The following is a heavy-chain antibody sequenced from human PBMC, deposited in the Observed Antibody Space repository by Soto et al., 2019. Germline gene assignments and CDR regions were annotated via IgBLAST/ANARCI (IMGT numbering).Heavy chain of an antibody. V-gene: IGHV3-23*01. D-gene: IGHD6-13*01. Sequence: PGGSLRLSCAASGFTFSSYAMSWVRQAPGKGLEWVSAISGSGGSTYYADSVKGRFTISRDNSKNTLYLQMNSLRAEDTAVYYCAKPPIAAAGTRRERYNWFDPWGQGTLVTVSS. J-gene: IGHJ5*02. CDR2: ISGSGGST. CDR3: AKPPIAAAGTRRERYNWFDP. CDR1: GFTFSSYA.